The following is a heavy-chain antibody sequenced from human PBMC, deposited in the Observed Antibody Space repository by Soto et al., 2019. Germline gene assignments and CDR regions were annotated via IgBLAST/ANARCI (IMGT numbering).Heavy chain of an antibody. CDR1: GFTFTNYV. Sequence: PGGSLRLSCAASGFTFTNYVVSWVRQAPGKGLEWVSVISGSGSSTYYADSVKGRFTISRDNSKNTLYLQMNSLRAEDTAVYYCAKKSLGTYFDYWGQGTLVTVSS. V-gene: IGHV3-23*01. D-gene: IGHD7-27*01. CDR3: AKKSLGTYFDY. CDR2: ISGSGSST. J-gene: IGHJ4*02.